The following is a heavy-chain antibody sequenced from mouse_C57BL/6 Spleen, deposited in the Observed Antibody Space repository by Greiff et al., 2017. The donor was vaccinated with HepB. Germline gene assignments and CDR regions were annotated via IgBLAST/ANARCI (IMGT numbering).Heavy chain of an antibody. Sequence: EVQVVESGGGLVKPGGSLKLSCAASGFTFSDYGMHWVRQAPEKGLEWVAYISSGSSTIYYADTVKGRFTISRDNAKNTLFLQMTSLRSEDTAMYYCARPGIYYGYDGGDYWGQGTTLTVSS. D-gene: IGHD2-2*01. CDR1: GFTFSDYG. CDR3: ARPGIYYGYDGGDY. J-gene: IGHJ2*01. V-gene: IGHV5-17*01. CDR2: ISSGSSTI.